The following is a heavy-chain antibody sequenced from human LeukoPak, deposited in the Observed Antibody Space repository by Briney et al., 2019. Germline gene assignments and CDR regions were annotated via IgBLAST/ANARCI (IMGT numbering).Heavy chain of an antibody. CDR3: AKETPNTGWFDP. Sequence: ASVKVSCKASGHTFTTYYVHLVRQAPGQGLEWMGVINPSGDGTNYPQRFQGRVTLTRDTSTSTVYMELTSLRSEDTAMNYCAKETPNTGWFDPWGQGTLVTVSS. CDR2: INPSGDGT. CDR1: GHTFTTYY. D-gene: IGHD1-14*01. J-gene: IGHJ5*02. V-gene: IGHV1-46*01.